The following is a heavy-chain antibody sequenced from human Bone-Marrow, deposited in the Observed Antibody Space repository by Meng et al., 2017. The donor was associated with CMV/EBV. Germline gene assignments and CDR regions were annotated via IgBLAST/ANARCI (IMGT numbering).Heavy chain of an antibody. D-gene: IGHD2-2*01. V-gene: IGHV1-69*05. CDR3: GRAIRYGSTMLDVWDL. CDR2: IMPSFGTA. Sequence: GTFRSYVIRWVRQAPGQGLEWVGGIMPSFGTARYAQTFQDRVTISTDESTSTAFMELSSLRTEDTAVYYCGRAIRYGSTMLDVWDLCGQGTLVTVSS. CDR1: GTFRSYV. J-gene: IGHJ5*02.